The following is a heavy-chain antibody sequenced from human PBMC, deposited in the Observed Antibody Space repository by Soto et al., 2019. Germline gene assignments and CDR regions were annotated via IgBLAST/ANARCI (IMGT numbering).Heavy chain of an antibody. CDR3: ARDSGIAGPSGDLDY. D-gene: IGHD1-26*01. V-gene: IGHV1-3*01. J-gene: IGHJ4*02. CDR1: GYTFTTHV. CDR2: VNGGNGNT. Sequence: QVQLVQSGAEVKEPGASVKVSCKASGYTFTTHVMHWVRQAPGQRLEWMGWVNGGNGNTKYSQKFQDRVTITRDTSATTAYMELSRLRSEDNAVYYCARDSGIAGPSGDLDYLGQGTLVTVSS.